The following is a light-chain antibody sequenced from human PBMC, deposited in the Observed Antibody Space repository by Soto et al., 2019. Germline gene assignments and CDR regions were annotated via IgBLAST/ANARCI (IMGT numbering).Light chain of an antibody. CDR3: QSFDSSLSGWV. CDR1: SSNIGAGYD. J-gene: IGLJ3*02. CDR2: SNN. Sequence: QSVLTQPPSVSGAPGQRVTISCTGSSSNIGAGYDVHWYQQLPGTAPKLLIYSNNNRPSGVPDRFSGSKSGTSASLAITGRQADDEADYYCQSFDSSLSGWVFGGGTKLTVL. V-gene: IGLV1-40*01.